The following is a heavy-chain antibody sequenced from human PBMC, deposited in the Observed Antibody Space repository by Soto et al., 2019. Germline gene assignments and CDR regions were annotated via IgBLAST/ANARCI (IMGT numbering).Heavy chain of an antibody. V-gene: IGHV3-15*01. Sequence: GGSLRLSCAASGFTFSNAWMSWVRQAPGKGLEWVGRIKSKTDGGTTDYAAPVKGRFTISRDDSKNTLYLQMNSLKTEDTAVHYCTTVFGYDYIWGSLLHSPYFDYWGQGTLVTVSS. CDR2: IKSKTDGGTT. CDR1: GFTFSNAW. CDR3: TTVFGYDYIWGSLLHSPYFDY. D-gene: IGHD3-16*01. J-gene: IGHJ4*02.